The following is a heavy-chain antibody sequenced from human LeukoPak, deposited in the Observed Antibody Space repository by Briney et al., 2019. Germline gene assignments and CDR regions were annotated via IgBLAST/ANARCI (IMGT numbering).Heavy chain of an antibody. CDR3: ARMGGAGYSYSLDY. V-gene: IGHV3-30*02. Sequence: GGSLRLSCAASGFTFSSYGMHWVRQAPGKGLEWVAFIRYDGSNKYYADSVKGRFTISRDNSKNTLYLQMNSLRAEDTAVYYCARMGGAGYSYSLDYWGQGTLVTVSS. J-gene: IGHJ4*02. CDR1: GFTFSSYG. D-gene: IGHD5-18*01. CDR2: IRYDGSNK.